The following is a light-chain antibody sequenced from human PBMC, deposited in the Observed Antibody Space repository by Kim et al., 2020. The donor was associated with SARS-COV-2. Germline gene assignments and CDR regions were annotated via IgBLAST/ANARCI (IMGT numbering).Light chain of an antibody. CDR1: SGHSSNP. J-gene: IGLJ3*02. CDR3: QTWGTGIWV. CDR2: LNSDGSH. V-gene: IGLV4-69*01. Sequence: QLVLTQSPSASASLGASVKLTCTLSSGHSSNPIAWHQQQAEKGPRYLMTLNSDGSHSKGDGIPDRFSGSSSGAGRYLTISGLQSDDEADYYCQTWGTGIWVFGGGTKVTVL.